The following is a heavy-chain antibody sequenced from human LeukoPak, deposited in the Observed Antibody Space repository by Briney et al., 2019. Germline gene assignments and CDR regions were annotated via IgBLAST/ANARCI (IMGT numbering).Heavy chain of an antibody. J-gene: IGHJ4*02. CDR3: ARGSGN. CDR2: INHSGST. CDR1: GGSFSGYY. Sequence: SETLSLTCAVYGGSFSGYYWSWIRQPPGKGLEWIGEINHSGSTNYNPSLKGRVTMSVDTSKNQFSLKLSSVTAADTAVYYCARGSGNWGQGTLVTVSS. V-gene: IGHV4-34*01.